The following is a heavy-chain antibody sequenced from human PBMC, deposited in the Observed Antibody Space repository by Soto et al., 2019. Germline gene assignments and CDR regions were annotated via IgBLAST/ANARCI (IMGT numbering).Heavy chain of an antibody. J-gene: IGHJ5*02. V-gene: IGHV4-59*01. CDR1: GGSISSYY. CDR2: IYYSGST. CDR3: ARTYDFWSGYYSGFDP. D-gene: IGHD3-3*01. Sequence: SETLSLTCTVSGGSISSYYWSWIRQPPGKGLEWIGYIYYSGSTNYNPSLKSRVTISVDTSKNQFSLKLSSVTAADTAVYYCARTYDFWSGYYSGFDPWGQGTLVTVSS.